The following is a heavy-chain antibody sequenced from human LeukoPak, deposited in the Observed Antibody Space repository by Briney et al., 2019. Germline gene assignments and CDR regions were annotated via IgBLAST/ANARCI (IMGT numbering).Heavy chain of an antibody. CDR1: GGSINSGSDY. Sequence: SQTLSLTCTVSGGSINSGSDYWSWIRQPPGKGLEWIGYIYYSGSTNYNPSLKSRVTISVDTSKNQFSLKLSSVTAVDTAVYYCARDRGRGFFDYWGQGTLVTVSS. V-gene: IGHV4-61*01. D-gene: IGHD3-10*01. CDR3: ARDRGRGFFDY. CDR2: IYYSGST. J-gene: IGHJ4*02.